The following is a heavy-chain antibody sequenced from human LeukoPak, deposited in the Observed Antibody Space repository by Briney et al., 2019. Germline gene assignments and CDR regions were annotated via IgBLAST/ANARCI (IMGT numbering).Heavy chain of an antibody. D-gene: IGHD3-10*01. CDR3: ARIGGEWFGEFGYFDF. CDR2: ISHDANNK. CDR1: RFTFRSYF. J-gene: IGHJ4*02. Sequence: GKSLRLSCAASRFTFRSYFFHWVRQAPGKGLEWVAVISHDANNKFYADSVKGRFTISRDNSKNTLYLQMSSLRTEDTAVYYCARIGGEWFGEFGYFDFWGQGSLVTVSS. V-gene: IGHV3-30*03.